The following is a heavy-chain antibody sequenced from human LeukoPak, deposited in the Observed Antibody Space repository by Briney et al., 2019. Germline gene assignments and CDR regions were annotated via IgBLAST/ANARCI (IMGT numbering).Heavy chain of an antibody. CDR3: ARDFGGAVDS. D-gene: IGHD1-26*01. V-gene: IGHV3-74*01. CDR1: GLTLNKYW. J-gene: IGHJ4*02. Sequence: GGSLRLSCADSGLTLNKYWVHWVRQVPGKGLVWVSRIDPEGTITNYADSVKGRSTISRDNAKNMLYLQMNSLRVEDSAIYYCARDFGGAVDSWGQGTLVTVSS. CDR2: IDPEGTIT.